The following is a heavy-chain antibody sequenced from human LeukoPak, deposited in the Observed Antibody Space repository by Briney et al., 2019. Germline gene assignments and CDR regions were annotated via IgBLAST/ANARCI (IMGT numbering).Heavy chain of an antibody. CDR3: RLYVGNPRRVDY. V-gene: IGHV1-69*13. Sequence: ASVKVSRKASGGTFSSYAISWVRQAPGQGLEWMGGIIPIFGTANYAQKFQGRVTITADESTSTAYMELSSLRSEDTAVYYCRLYVGNPRRVDYWGQGTLVTVSS. CDR1: GGTFSSYA. J-gene: IGHJ4*02. D-gene: IGHD4-23*01. CDR2: IIPIFGTA.